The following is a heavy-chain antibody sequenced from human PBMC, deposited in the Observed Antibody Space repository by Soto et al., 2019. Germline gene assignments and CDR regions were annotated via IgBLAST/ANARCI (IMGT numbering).Heavy chain of an antibody. D-gene: IGHD3-9*01. V-gene: IGHV3-23*01. CDR3: AKGDDILTGSIDY. CDR1: GFTFSSYA. CDR2: ISGSGGST. Sequence: GGSLRLSCAASGFTFSSYAMSWVRQAPGKGLEWVSAISGSGGSTYYADSVKGRFTISRDNSKNTLYLQMNSLRAEDTALYYCAKGDDILTGSIDYWGQGTLVTVSS. J-gene: IGHJ4*02.